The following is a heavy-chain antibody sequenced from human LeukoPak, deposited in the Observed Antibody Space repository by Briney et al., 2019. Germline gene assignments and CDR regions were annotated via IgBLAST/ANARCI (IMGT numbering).Heavy chain of an antibody. CDR3: ARRVGMVRGVIITDAFDI. V-gene: IGHV4-59*08. Sequence: SETLSLTCTVSGGSISSYYWSWIRQPPGKGLEWIGYIYYSGSTNYNPSLKSRVTISVDTSKNQFSLKPSSVTAADTAVYYCARRVGMVRGVIITDAFDIWGQGTMVTVSS. CDR1: GGSISSYY. CDR2: IYYSGST. J-gene: IGHJ3*02. D-gene: IGHD3-10*01.